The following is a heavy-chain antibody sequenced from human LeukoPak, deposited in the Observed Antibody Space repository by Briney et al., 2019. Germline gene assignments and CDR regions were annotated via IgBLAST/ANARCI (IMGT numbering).Heavy chain of an antibody. J-gene: IGHJ4*02. CDR1: GFTFSSYW. CDR2: IKQDGSEK. Sequence: GGFLRLSCAASGFTFSSYWMSWVRQAPGKGLEWVANIKQDGSEKYYVDSVKGRFTISRDNAKNSLYLQMNSLRAEDTAVYYCARAMRDYGDFEGPFDYWGQGTLVTVSS. D-gene: IGHD4-17*01. V-gene: IGHV3-7*01. CDR3: ARAMRDYGDFEGPFDY.